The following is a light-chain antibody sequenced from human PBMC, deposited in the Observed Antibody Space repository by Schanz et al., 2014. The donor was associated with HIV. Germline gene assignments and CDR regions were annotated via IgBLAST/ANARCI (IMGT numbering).Light chain of an antibody. CDR2: GAS. V-gene: IGKV3-15*01. CDR3: QQYNDWRLT. Sequence: EIVMTQSPATLSVSPGERATLSCRASQSISGNLAWYQQKPGQAPRLLIYGASTRATGFPARFSGSGSGTEFTLTISSLQSEDFVVYYCQQYNDWRLTFGGGTKVEI. J-gene: IGKJ4*01. CDR1: QSISGN.